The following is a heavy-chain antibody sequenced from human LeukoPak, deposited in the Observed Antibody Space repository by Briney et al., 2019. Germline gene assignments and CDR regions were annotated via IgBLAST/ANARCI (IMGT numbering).Heavy chain of an antibody. CDR2: INKDGSGK. J-gene: IGHJ4*02. Sequence: GGSLRLSCAASGFTFSSNWMNWVRQAPGKGLEWVANINKDGSGKYYVDSVKGRFTISRDNAENSLYLQMNSLRAEATAAYYCAKDGSWSNDYWGEGTLVTVSS. V-gene: IGHV3-7*01. D-gene: IGHD1/OR15-1a*01. CDR3: AKDGSWSNDY. CDR1: GFTFSSNW.